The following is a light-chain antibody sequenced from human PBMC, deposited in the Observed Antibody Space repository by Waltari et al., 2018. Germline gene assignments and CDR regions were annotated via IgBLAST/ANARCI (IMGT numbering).Light chain of an antibody. J-gene: IGLJ1*01. Sequence: QSVLTQPPSVSAAPGQKVTISCSGSSSNIGNNYVSWYQKLPGTAPKLRIYDNNKRPSGIPDRFYGSKSGTAATLGITGLQTGDEADYYCGTWDSSLSAYVFGTGTKVTVL. CDR3: GTWDSSLSAYV. CDR2: DNN. V-gene: IGLV1-51*01. CDR1: SSNIGNNY.